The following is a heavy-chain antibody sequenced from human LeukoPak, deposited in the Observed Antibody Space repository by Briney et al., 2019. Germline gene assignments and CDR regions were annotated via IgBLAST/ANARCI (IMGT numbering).Heavy chain of an antibody. CDR3: ARVLGSGPYLYYFDY. D-gene: IGHD3-10*01. CDR2: FYPGDSDT. V-gene: IGHV5-51*01. J-gene: IGHJ4*02. Sequence: RGDSLKISCKGSGYRFLTYWITWLRRIPGKGRDWIRIFYPGDSDTKYSPSFQGKVTISADKSIDTAYLQWSALKASDTAMYFCARVLGSGPYLYYFDYWGQGTLVTVSS. CDR1: GYRFLTYW.